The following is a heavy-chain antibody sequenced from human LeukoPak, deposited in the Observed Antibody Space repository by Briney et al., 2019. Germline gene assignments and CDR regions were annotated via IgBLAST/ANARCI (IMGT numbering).Heavy chain of an antibody. Sequence: SETLSLTCGVSGGSLSFYYWSWIRQPPGKGLEWIGYIDHTGSTNYNPSLKSRVTISVDTSKNQFSLKLSSVTAADTAVYYCASSPILTMVRGVIIDYYMDVWGKGTTVTISS. J-gene: IGHJ6*03. V-gene: IGHV4-59*01. CDR1: GGSLSFYY. CDR2: IDHTGST. CDR3: ASSPILTMVRGVIIDYYMDV. D-gene: IGHD3-10*01.